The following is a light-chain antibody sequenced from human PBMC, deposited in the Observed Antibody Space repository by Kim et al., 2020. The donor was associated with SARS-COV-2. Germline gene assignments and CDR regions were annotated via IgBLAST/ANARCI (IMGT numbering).Light chain of an antibody. V-gene: IGKV1-39*01. CDR1: QSISTY. Sequence: SESVGDRVTITCRASQSISTYINWYHQKPGKAPELLIYGASSLQSGVPSRFSGSGSGTDFTLTISSLQPEDFATYFCQQSYGFPYTFGQGTKLEI. CDR3: QQSYGFPYT. J-gene: IGKJ2*01. CDR2: GAS.